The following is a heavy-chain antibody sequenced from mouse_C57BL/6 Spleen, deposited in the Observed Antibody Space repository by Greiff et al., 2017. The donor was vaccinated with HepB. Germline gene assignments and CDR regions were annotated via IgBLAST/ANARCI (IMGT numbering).Heavy chain of an antibody. Sequence: QVQLQQSGAELARPGASVKLSCKASGYTFTSYGISWVKQRTGQGLEWIGEIYPRSGNTYYNEKFKGKATLTADKSSSTAYMELRSLTSEDSAVYFCARRGTVVANDYWGQGTTLTVSS. J-gene: IGHJ2*01. D-gene: IGHD1-1*01. V-gene: IGHV1-81*01. CDR3: ARRGTVVANDY. CDR1: GYTFTSYG. CDR2: IYPRSGNT.